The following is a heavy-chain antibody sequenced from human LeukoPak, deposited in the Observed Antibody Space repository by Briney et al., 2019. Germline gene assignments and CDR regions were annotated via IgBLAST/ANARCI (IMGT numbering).Heavy chain of an antibody. J-gene: IGHJ4*02. D-gene: IGHD3-22*01. Sequence: PGRSLRLSCTASGFTFGDYAMSWFRQAPGKGLEWVGFIRSKAYGGTTEYAASVKGRFTISRDDSKSIAYLQMNSLKTEDTAVYYCTRGKYYYDSSGYYPHFDYWGQGTLVTDSS. V-gene: IGHV3-49*03. CDR2: IRSKAYGGTT. CDR1: GFTFGDYA. CDR3: TRGKYYYDSSGYYPHFDY.